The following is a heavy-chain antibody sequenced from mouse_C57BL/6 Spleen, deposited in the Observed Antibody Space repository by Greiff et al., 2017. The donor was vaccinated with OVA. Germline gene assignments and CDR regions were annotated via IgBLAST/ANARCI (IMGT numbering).Heavy chain of an antibody. CDR1: GYTFTSYW. D-gene: IGHD4-1*01. CDR2: IDPSDSYT. Sequence: VQLQQPGAELVKPGASVKLSCKASGYTFTSYWMQWVKQRPGQGLEWIGAIDPSDSYTNYNQKFKGKATLTVDTSSSTAYMQLSSLTSEDSAVYYCARSSTGTGGAMDYWGQGTSVTVSS. V-gene: IGHV1-50*01. CDR3: ARSSTGTGGAMDY. J-gene: IGHJ4*01.